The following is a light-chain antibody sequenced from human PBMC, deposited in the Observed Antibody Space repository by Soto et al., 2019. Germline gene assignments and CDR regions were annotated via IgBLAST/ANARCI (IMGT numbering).Light chain of an antibody. Sequence: QSVLTQPPSASGSPGQSVTISCTGTKNDIGVYDFVSWYQHHPGKAPRLIIYEVVQRPSGVPDRFSGSKSGNTASLTVSGLQAADEADYFCKSYAGSNTYVFGRGTKLTVL. J-gene: IGLJ1*01. CDR3: KSYAGSNTYV. CDR2: EVV. CDR1: KNDIGVYDF. V-gene: IGLV2-8*01.